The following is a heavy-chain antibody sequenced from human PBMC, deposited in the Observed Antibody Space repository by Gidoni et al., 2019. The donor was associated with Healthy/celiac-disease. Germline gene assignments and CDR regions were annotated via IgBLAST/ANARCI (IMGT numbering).Heavy chain of an antibody. CDR2: ISSSSSYI. CDR3: ARGGGESLLYYFDY. Sequence: EVQLVESGGGLVKPGGSLRLSCAASGFTFSSYSMNWVRQAPGKGLEWVSSISSSSSYIYYADSVKGRFTISRDNAKNSLYLQMNSLRAEDTAVYYCARGGGESLLYYFDYWGQGTLVTVSS. J-gene: IGHJ4*02. V-gene: IGHV3-21*01. CDR1: GFTFSSYS. D-gene: IGHD4-17*01.